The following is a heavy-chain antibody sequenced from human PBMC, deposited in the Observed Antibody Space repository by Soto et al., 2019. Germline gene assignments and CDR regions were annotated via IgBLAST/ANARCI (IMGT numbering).Heavy chain of an antibody. D-gene: IGHD6-6*01. V-gene: IGHV1-2*02. CDR3: ARAPSRYITSSKWLDP. J-gene: IGHJ5*02. Sequence: GASVKVSCKASGYTFTDYYMHWVRQAPGQGLEWMGWINPNTGGRNYAQNFQGRVTMTRDTSISTAYMELSGLRSDDTAVYYCARAPSRYITSSKWLDPWGHGTLVTVYS. CDR1: GYTFTDYY. CDR2: INPNTGGR.